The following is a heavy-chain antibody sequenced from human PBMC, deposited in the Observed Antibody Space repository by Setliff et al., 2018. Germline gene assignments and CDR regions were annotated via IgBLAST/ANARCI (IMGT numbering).Heavy chain of an antibody. CDR1: GYTFNSYG. D-gene: IGHD6-19*01. CDR2: ISAYNGDT. Sequence: GASVKVSCKASGYTFNSYGISWVRQAPGQGLEWMAWISAYNGDTHYPQKFLDRVTMTTDTSATTAYMELKNLRSDDTAVYYCVRVTSGRLDFDYWGQGTPVTVSS. J-gene: IGHJ4*02. V-gene: IGHV1-18*01. CDR3: VRVTSGRLDFDY.